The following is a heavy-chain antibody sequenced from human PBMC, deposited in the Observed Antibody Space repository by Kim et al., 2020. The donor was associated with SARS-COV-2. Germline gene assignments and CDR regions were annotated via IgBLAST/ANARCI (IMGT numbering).Heavy chain of an antibody. V-gene: IGHV1-2*02. CDR1: GYTFTGYY. CDR3: ARDGWFGESWGWFDP. CDR2: INPNSGGT. Sequence: ASVKVSCKASGYTFTGYYMHWVRQAPGQGLEWMGWINPNSGGTNYAQKFQGRVTMTRDTSISTAYMELSRLRSDDTAVYYCARDGWFGESWGWFDPWGQGTLVTVSS. J-gene: IGHJ5*02. D-gene: IGHD3-10*01.